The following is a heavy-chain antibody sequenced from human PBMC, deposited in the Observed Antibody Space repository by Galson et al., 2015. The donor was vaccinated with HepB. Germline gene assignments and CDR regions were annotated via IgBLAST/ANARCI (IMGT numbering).Heavy chain of an antibody. CDR2: ISYDGGDE. Sequence: SLRLSCAASGFTFSSYAMHWVRQAPGKGLEWVAVISYDGGDEYYADSVKGRFTISRDNSKKTLHLQMNSLRAEDTAVYYCARTLFTYGGDYGLDVWGQGTTVAVSS. V-gene: IGHV3-30*04. D-gene: IGHD3-10*01. J-gene: IGHJ6*02. CDR1: GFTFSSYA. CDR3: ARTLFTYGGDYGLDV.